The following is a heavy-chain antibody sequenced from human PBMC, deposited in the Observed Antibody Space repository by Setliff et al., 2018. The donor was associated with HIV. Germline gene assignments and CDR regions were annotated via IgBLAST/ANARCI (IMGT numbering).Heavy chain of an antibody. Sequence: SQTLSLTCAISGDSVSSNSAAWNWIRQSPSRGLEWLGRTYYKSKWYNDYAVSVKSRITINPDTSKNQFSPQLSSVTPEDTAVYYCASGAVAATGHYYYYYMDVWGKGITVTVSS. CDR2: TYYKSKWYN. V-gene: IGHV6-1*01. D-gene: IGHD6-19*01. J-gene: IGHJ6*03. CDR1: GDSVSSNSAA. CDR3: ASGAVAATGHYYYYYMDV.